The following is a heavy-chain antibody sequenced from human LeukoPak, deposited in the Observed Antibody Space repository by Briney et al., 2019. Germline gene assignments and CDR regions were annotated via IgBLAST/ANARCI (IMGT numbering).Heavy chain of an antibody. D-gene: IGHD6-19*01. CDR2: ISAYNGNT. CDR1: GYTFTSYG. V-gene: IGHV1-18*01. CDR3: VAVAGLGNAFDI. J-gene: IGHJ3*02. Sequence: ASVKVSCKASGYTFTSYGISWVRQAPGQGLEWMGWISAYNGNTNYAQKLQGRVTMTTDTSTSTAYMELRSLRSDDTAVYYCVAVAGLGNAFDIWGQGTMVTVSS.